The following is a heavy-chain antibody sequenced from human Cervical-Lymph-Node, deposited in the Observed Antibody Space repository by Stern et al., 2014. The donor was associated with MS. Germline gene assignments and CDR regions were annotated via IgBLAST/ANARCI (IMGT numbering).Heavy chain of an antibody. V-gene: IGHV4-30-4*01. CDR3: SRDADGYSLVFGY. CDR2: IHNSVTT. D-gene: IGHD5-24*01. Sequence: VPLVESGPGLVKPSQTLSLTCAVTGGSISSAEYYWSWIRQSPGKGLEWIRYIHNSVTTYYNPSLKSRVTISVDTSKNQFSLKLRSVTAADTAVYYCSRDADGYSLVFGYWGRGTLVTVSS. CDR1: GGSISSAEYY. J-gene: IGHJ4*02.